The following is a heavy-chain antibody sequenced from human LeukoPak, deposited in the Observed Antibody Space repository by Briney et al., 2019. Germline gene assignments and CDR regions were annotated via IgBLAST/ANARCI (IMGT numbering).Heavy chain of an antibody. Sequence: PSETLSLTCTVSGGSISSGGYYWSWIRQHPGKGLEWIGYIYYSGSTYYNPSLKSRVTISVDTSKNQFSLKLSSVTAADTAVYYCARDPRGEYYFDYWGQGTLVTVSS. D-gene: IGHD2/OR15-2a*01. CDR2: IYYSGST. CDR1: GGSISSGGYY. J-gene: IGHJ4*02. CDR3: ARDPRGEYYFDY. V-gene: IGHV4-31*03.